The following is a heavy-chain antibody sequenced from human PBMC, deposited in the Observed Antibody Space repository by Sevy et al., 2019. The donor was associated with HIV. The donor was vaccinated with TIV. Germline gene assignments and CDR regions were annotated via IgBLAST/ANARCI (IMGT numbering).Heavy chain of an antibody. D-gene: IGHD3-10*01. Sequence: APVKVSCKASGYTFTGYYMHWVRQAPGQGLEWMGWINPNSGGTNYAQKFQGRVTMTRDTSISTAYMELSRLRSDDTAVYYCAVLLWFGELTDAFDIWGQGTMVTVSS. CDR1: GYTFTGYY. V-gene: IGHV1-2*02. CDR2: INPNSGGT. CDR3: AVLLWFGELTDAFDI. J-gene: IGHJ3*02.